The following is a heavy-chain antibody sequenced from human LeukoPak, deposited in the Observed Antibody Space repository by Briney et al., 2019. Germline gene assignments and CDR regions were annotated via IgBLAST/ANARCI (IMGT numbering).Heavy chain of an antibody. CDR1: GFTFDDYA. Sequence: KPGGSLRLSCAASGFTFDDYAMHWVRQAPGKGLEWVSSISSSSSYIYYADSVKGRFTISRDNAKNSLYLQMNSLRAEDTAVYYCARAVREATPDYWGQGTLVTVSS. CDR3: ARAVREATPDY. CDR2: ISSSSSYI. D-gene: IGHD5-12*01. V-gene: IGHV3-21*01. J-gene: IGHJ4*02.